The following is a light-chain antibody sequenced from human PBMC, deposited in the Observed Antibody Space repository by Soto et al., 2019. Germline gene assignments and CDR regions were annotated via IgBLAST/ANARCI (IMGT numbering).Light chain of an antibody. CDR2: DAY. Sequence: GLTQSPVTLSLSPGERPTLSCRASQSFRGLLAWYQQKPGQAPRLLIYDAYSRATGIPPRFSGSGSGTDFTLTISSLEPEDSAVYYCQQRHMWPITFGQGTRLEIK. V-gene: IGKV3-11*01. CDR1: QSFRGL. J-gene: IGKJ5*01. CDR3: QQRHMWPIT.